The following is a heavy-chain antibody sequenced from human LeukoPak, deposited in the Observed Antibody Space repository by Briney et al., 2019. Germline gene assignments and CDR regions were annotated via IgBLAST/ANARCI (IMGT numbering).Heavy chain of an antibody. J-gene: IGHJ2*01. CDR2: INSDGRII. CDR1: GFTFSNYW. Sequence: AGGSLRLSCAASGFTFSNYWMHWVRQVPGKGLVWVSHINSDGRIINYADSEKGRFTISRDNAKNTLYLQMNSLRVEDTAVYYCARGRGWYFDLWGRGTLVTVSS. V-gene: IGHV3-74*01. D-gene: IGHD3-10*01. CDR3: ARGRGWYFDL.